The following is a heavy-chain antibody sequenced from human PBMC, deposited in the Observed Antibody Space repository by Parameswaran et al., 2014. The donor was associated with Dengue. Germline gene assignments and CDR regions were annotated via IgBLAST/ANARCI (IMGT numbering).Heavy chain of an antibody. D-gene: IGHD2-21*02. V-gene: IGHV3-7*01. Sequence: RWIRQPPGKGLEWVANIKQDGSEKYYVDSVKGRFTISRDNAKNSLYLQMNSLRAEDTAVYYCARVPSPPTYCGGDCYEYYFDYWGQGTLVTVSS. CDR3: ARVPSPPTYCGGDCYEYYFDY. CDR2: IKQDGSEK. J-gene: IGHJ4*02.